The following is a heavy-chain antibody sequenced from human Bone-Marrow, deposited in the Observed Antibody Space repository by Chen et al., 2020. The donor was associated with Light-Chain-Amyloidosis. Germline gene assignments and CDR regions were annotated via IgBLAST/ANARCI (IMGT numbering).Heavy chain of an antibody. CDR2: INRSGRSI. J-gene: IGHJ3*02. CDR3: AREGVGDTDAFDI. D-gene: IGHD1-26*01. V-gene: IGHV3-48*01. CDR1: GFSFSDYS. Sequence: HLVESGGGLVQLGGSLRLSCAGSGFSFSDYSMNWVRQAPGKGLEWLSYINRSGRSIHYADSVKGRITISRDNGKNSLYLQMNSLRAEDTATYYCAREGVGDTDAFDIWGQGTMIIVSP.